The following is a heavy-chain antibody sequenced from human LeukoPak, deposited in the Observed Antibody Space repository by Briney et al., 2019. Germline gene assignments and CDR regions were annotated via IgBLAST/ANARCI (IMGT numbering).Heavy chain of an antibody. CDR2: ISSSSSYI. J-gene: IGHJ4*02. V-gene: IGHV3-21*01. D-gene: IGHD6-6*01. CDR3: ARVYSSSSLGLRY. Sequence: GGSLRLSGAASGFTFSSYSMNWVRQAPGKGLEWVSSISSSSSYIYYADSVKGRFTISRDNAKNSLYLQMNSPRAEDTAVYYCARVYSSSSLGLRYWGQGTLVTVSS. CDR1: GFTFSSYS.